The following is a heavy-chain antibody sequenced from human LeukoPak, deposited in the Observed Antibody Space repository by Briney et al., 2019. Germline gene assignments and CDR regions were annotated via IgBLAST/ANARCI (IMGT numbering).Heavy chain of an antibody. CDR1: GFTFSNAW. CDR3: STTYYYDSSEGY. V-gene: IGHV3-15*07. Sequence: GGSLRLSCAASGFTFSNAWMNWVRQAPGKGLEWVGRIKSKTDGETTDYAAPVKGRFTISRDDSKNTLYLQMNSLKTEDTAVYYCSTTYYYDSSEGYWGQGTLVTVSS. CDR2: IKSKTDGETT. D-gene: IGHD3-22*01. J-gene: IGHJ4*02.